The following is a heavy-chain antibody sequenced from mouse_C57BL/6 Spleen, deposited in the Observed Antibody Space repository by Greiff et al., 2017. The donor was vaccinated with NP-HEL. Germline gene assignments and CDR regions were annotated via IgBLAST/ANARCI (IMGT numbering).Heavy chain of an antibody. D-gene: IGHD2-4*01. J-gene: IGHJ4*01. V-gene: IGHV5-17*01. Sequence: EVQVVESGGGLVKPGGSLKLSCAASGFTFSDYGMHWVRQAPEKGLEWVAYISSGSSTIYYADTVKGRFTISRDNAKNTLFLQMTSLRSEDTAMYYCARVYDYDGYYAMDYWGQGTSVTVSS. CDR2: ISSGSSTI. CDR3: ARVYDYDGYYAMDY. CDR1: GFTFSDYG.